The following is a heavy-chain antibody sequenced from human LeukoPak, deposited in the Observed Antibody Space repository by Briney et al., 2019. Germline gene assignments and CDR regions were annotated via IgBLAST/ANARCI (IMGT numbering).Heavy chain of an antibody. Sequence: ASVKVSCKASGYTFTGYYMHWVRQAPGQGLEWMGWINPNSGGTNYAQKFQGRVTMTRDTSISTAYMELSRLTSDDTAVYYCARYCSSTSCQQFDYWGQGTLVTVSS. CDR3: ARYCSSTSCQQFDY. CDR1: GYTFTGYY. CDR2: INPNSGGT. J-gene: IGHJ4*02. V-gene: IGHV1-2*02. D-gene: IGHD2-2*01.